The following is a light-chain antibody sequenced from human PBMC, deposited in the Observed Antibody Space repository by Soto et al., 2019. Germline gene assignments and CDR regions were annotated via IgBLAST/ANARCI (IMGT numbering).Light chain of an antibody. Sequence: DVVMTQSPLSLPVTLGQPASISCRSSQSLVYSDGNTYLSWFQQRPGQSPRRLIYKVSKRDSGVPERFSGSGSGTDFTLKISRVEAEYVGVYYCMHGTYWPHTFGPGTKVDIK. V-gene: IGKV2-30*01. CDR1: QSLVYSDGNTY. CDR3: MHGTYWPHT. J-gene: IGKJ3*01. CDR2: KVS.